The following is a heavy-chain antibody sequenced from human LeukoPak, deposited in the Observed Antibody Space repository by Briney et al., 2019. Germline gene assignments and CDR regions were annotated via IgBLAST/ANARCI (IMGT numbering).Heavy chain of an antibody. V-gene: IGHV3-11*04. D-gene: IGHD1-26*01. CDR3: ARVRGGSGRSYAADAFDI. J-gene: IGHJ3*02. CDR2: ISSSGSTI. Sequence: GGSLRLSCAASRFMFSDYYMSWIRQAPGKGLEWVSYISSSGSTIDYADSVKGRFTISRDNAKNSLYLQMNSLRADDTAVFYCARVRGGSGRSYAADAFDIWSQGTMVTVSS. CDR1: RFMFSDYY.